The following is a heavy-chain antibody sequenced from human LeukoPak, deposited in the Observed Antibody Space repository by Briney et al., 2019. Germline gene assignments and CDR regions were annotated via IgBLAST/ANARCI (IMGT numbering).Heavy chain of an antibody. CDR2: IYYSGST. J-gene: IGHJ4*02. D-gene: IGHD6-13*01. V-gene: IGHV4-39*01. CDR3: GRYSSSWYGEPFDY. CDR1: GGSFSGYY. Sequence: SETLSLTCAVYGGSFSGYYWGWIRQPPGKGLEWIGSIYYSGSTYYNPSLKSRVTISVDTSKNQFSLKLSSVTAADTAVYYCGRYSSSWYGEPFDYWGQGTLVTVSS.